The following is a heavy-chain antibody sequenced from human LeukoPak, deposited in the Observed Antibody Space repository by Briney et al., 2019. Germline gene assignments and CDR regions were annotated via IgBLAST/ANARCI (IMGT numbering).Heavy chain of an antibody. V-gene: IGHV4-34*01. CDR1: DGSFTGYY. D-gene: IGHD2-2*01. J-gene: IGHJ6*03. CDR2: VSHSGST. Sequence: SETLSLTCAVYDGSFTGYYWSWIRQPPGKGLEWIAEVSHSGSTNYNPSLKSRVSISVDTSKSLFSLKLSSVTAADTAEYYCARGDIVGVPDARAYSYYMDVWGKGTTVIVSS. CDR3: ARGDIVGVPDARAYSYYMDV.